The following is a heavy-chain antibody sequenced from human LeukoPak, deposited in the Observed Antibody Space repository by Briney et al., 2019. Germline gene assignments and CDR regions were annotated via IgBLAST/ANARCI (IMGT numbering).Heavy chain of an antibody. CDR3: ARCSGSGGSCYWWGNDWFDP. Sequence: GASVKVSCKASGYTFTGYYMHWVRQAPGQGLEWMGWFNPNSGGTNYAQKFQGRVTMTRDTSISTAYMELSRLRSDDTAVYYCARCSGSGGSCYWWGNDWFDPWGQGTLVTVSS. D-gene: IGHD2-15*01. CDR1: GYTFTGYY. V-gene: IGHV1-2*02. J-gene: IGHJ5*02. CDR2: FNPNSGGT.